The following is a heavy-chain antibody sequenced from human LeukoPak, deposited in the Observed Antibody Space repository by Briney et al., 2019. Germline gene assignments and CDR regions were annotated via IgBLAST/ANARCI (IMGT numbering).Heavy chain of an antibody. CDR3: ARTKAWDHYGSGSYAFDI. Sequence: PSETLSLTCTVSGGSISSYYWSWIRQPPGKGLEWIGYIYYSGSTNYNPSLKSRVTISVDTSKNQFSLKLSSVTAADTAVYYCARTKAWDHYGSGSYAFDIWGQGTMVTVSS. D-gene: IGHD3-10*01. CDR2: IYYSGST. J-gene: IGHJ3*02. CDR1: GGSISSYY. V-gene: IGHV4-59*01.